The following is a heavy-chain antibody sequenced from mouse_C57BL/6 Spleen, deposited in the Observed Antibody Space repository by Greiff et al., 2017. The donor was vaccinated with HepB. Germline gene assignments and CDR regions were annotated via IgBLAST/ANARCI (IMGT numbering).Heavy chain of an antibody. V-gene: IGHV5-4*01. D-gene: IGHD2-5*01. CDR2: ISDGGSYT. CDR1: GFTFSSYA. J-gene: IGHJ3*01. Sequence: EVNVVESGGGLVKPGGSLKLSCAASGFTFSSYAMSWVRQTPEKRLEWVATISDGGSYTYYPDNVKGRFTISRDNAKNNLYLQMSHLKSEDTAMYYCAREGVYSNYPYWGQGTLVTVSA. CDR3: AREGVYSNYPY.